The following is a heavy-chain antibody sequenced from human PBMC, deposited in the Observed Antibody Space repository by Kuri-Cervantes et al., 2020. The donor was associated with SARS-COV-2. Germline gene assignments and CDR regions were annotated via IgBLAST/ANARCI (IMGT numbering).Heavy chain of an antibody. CDR2: INHSGST. J-gene: IGHJ3*02. CDR1: GESFSGYY. Sequence: SETLSLTCAVYGESFSGYYWSWIRQPPGKGLEWIGEINHSGSTYYNPSLKSRVTISVDTSKNQFSLKLSSVTAADTAVYYCARHTAVGATKGDAFDIWGQGTMVTVSS. V-gene: IGHV4-34*01. D-gene: IGHD1-26*01. CDR3: ARHTAVGATKGDAFDI.